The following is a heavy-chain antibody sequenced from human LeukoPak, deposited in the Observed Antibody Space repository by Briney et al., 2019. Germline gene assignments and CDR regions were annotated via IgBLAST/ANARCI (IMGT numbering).Heavy chain of an antibody. V-gene: IGHV1-69*13. CDR3: AREGGVGPTPAAFDI. D-gene: IGHD3-16*01. CDR1: GGTFSSYG. CDR2: IIPIFGKA. J-gene: IGHJ3*02. Sequence: SVKVSCKASGGTFSSYGISWVRQAPGQGLEWMGGIIPIFGKADYAQKFQGRVTITADESTRIVYMELSSLRSEDTAVYYCAREGGVGPTPAAFDIWGQGTMVTVSS.